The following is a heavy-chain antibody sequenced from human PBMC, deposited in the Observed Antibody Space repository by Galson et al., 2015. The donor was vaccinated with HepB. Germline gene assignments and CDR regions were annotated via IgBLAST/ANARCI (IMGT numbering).Heavy chain of an antibody. V-gene: IGHV3-30*18. D-gene: IGHD4-17*01. CDR1: EFTFGRYG. Sequence: SLRLSCAASEFTFGRYGIHWIRQAPDKGLEWVAVISNDGKYTYYGDSVRDQFTISRDNSKNTFYLQMNSLRAEDTAVYYCAKSGGDYARGWFDPWGQGTLVTVSS. CDR2: ISNDGKYT. CDR3: AKSGGDYARGWFDP. J-gene: IGHJ5*02.